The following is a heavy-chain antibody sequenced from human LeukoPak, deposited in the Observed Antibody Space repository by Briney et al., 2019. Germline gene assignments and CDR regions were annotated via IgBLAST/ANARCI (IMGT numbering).Heavy chain of an antibody. CDR2: IYYSGST. J-gene: IGHJ5*02. Sequence: SETLSLTCTVSGGSISSYYWSWIRQPPGKGLEWIGYIYYSGSTNYNPSLKSRVTISVDTSKNQFSLKLSSVTAADTAVYYCARDHSSSWYNWFDPWGQGTLVTVSS. D-gene: IGHD6-13*01. CDR3: ARDHSSSWYNWFDP. CDR1: GGSISSYY. V-gene: IGHV4-59*01.